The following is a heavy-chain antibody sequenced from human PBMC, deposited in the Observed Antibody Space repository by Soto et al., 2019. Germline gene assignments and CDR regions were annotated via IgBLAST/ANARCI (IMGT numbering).Heavy chain of an antibody. J-gene: IGHJ3*02. CDR3: ARHQSIPLLTDAFDI. Sequence: SETLSLTCTVSGGSISSSSYYWGWIRQPPGKGLEWIGSIYYSGSTYYNPSLKSRVTISVDTSKNQFSLKLSSDTAADTAVYYCARHQSIPLLTDAFDIWGQGTMVTVSS. CDR1: GGSISSSSYY. CDR2: IYYSGST. D-gene: IGHD2-8*01. V-gene: IGHV4-39*01.